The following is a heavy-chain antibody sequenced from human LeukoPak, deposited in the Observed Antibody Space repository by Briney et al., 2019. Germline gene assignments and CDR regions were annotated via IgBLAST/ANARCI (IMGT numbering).Heavy chain of an antibody. CDR3: ARDDRYGGNSFDY. J-gene: IGHJ4*02. Sequence: SETLSLTCTVSGGSISSYYWSWIRQPPGKGLEWIGYIYYSGSTNYNPSLKGRVTISVDTSKNQFSLKLSSVTAADTAVYYCARDDRYGGNSFDYWGQGTLVTVSS. CDR2: IYYSGST. CDR1: GGSISSYY. D-gene: IGHD4-23*01. V-gene: IGHV4-59*01.